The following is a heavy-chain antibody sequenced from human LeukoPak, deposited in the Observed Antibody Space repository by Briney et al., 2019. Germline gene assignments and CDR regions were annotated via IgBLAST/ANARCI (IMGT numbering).Heavy chain of an antibody. V-gene: IGHV1-18*01. CDR3: ARDDCSSTSCYNDFDY. J-gene: IGHJ4*02. CDR2: ISAYNGNT. D-gene: IGHD2-2*02. CDR1: GYTFTSYG. Sequence: ASVKVSCKASGYTFTSYGISWVRQAPGQGLEWMGWISAYNGNTNYAQKLQGRVTMTTDTSTSTAYMELRSLRSDDTAVYYCARDDCSSTSCYNDFDYWGQGTLVTVSS.